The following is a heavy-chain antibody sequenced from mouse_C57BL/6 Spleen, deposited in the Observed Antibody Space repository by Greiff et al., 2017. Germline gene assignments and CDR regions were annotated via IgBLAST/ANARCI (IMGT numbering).Heavy chain of an antibody. D-gene: IGHD2-2*01. CDR3: ARWLRGMDY. Sequence: VQLQQSGPELVNPGASVKIPCKASGYTFTDYNMDWVTQSHRKSLEWSGDTNPNYGGTNYSQKFKGKATLTVDKSSSTAYMELRSLTSEDTAVYYCARWLRGMDYWGQGTLVTVSA. V-gene: IGHV1-18*01. CDR2: TNPNYGGT. J-gene: IGHJ4*01. CDR1: GYTFTDYN.